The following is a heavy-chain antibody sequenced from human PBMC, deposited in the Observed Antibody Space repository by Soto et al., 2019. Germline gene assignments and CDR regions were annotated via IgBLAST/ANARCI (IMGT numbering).Heavy chain of an antibody. CDR2: ILSDEINK. V-gene: IGHV3-30-3*01. J-gene: IGHJ3*02. Sequence: GGSLRLSCAASGFTFSNYAMHWVRQAPGNGLEWVAAILSDEINKYSADSVKGRFTISRDNSKNTLYLQMNSLRPEDTAVYYCAIIATSGGGDAFDIWGQGTMVTVSS. D-gene: IGHD6-13*01. CDR1: GFTFSNYA. CDR3: AIIATSGGGDAFDI.